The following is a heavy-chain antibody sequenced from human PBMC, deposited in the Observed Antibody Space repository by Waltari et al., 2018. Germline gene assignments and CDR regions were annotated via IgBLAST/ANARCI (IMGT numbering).Heavy chain of an antibody. J-gene: IGHJ4*02. CDR3: ATEVEMSASGQLDY. CDR1: GYTLIEFS. CDR2: FDPEEGET. Sequence: QVQLVQSGAEVKKTGASVKVSCKVSGYTLIEFSMHWVGLAPGKGLEGMGGFDPEEGETIYAQMFQGRVTMTLDTSTNTAYMELTSLRSEDTAVYYCATEVEMSASGQLDYWGQGTLVTVAS. V-gene: IGHV1-24*01. D-gene: IGHD1-1*01.